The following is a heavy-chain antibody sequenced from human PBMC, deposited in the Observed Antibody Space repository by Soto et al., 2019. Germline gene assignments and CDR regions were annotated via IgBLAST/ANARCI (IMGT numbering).Heavy chain of an antibody. D-gene: IGHD3-3*01. CDR2: ISGSGGST. V-gene: IGHV3-23*01. CDR3: AKVGRFGVVTRGRYYYYGMDV. Sequence: PGGSLRLSCAASGFIFSSYAMSWVRQAPGKGLEWVSAISGSGGSTYYADSVKGRFTISRDNSKNTLYLQMNSLRAEDTAVYYCAKVGRFGVVTRGRYYYYGMDVWGQGTTVTVSS. J-gene: IGHJ6*02. CDR1: GFIFSSYA.